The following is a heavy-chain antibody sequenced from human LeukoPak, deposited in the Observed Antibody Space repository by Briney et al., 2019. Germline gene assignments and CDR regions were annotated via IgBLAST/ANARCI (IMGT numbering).Heavy chain of an antibody. V-gene: IGHV3-30-3*01. CDR2: ISYDGSNK. CDR3: ARAGDDFWSGYYTDNWFDP. J-gene: IGHJ5*02. CDR1: GFTFNNYA. Sequence: LPGGSLRLSCAASGFTFNNYAMHWVRQAPGKGLEWVAVISYDGSNKYYADSVKGRFTISRDNSKNTLYLQMNSLRAEATAVYYCARAGDDFWSGYYTDNWFDPWGQGTLVTVSS. D-gene: IGHD3-3*01.